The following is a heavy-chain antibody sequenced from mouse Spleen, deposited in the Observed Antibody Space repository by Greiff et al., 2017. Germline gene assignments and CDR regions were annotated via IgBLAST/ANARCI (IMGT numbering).Heavy chain of an antibody. Sequence: QVQLQQPGAELVRPGSSVKLSCKASGYTFTSYWMDWVKQRPGQGLEWIGNIYPSDSETHYNQKFKDKATLTVDKSSSTAYMQLSSLTSEDSAVYYCARRGEVGTVVAEGTDYWGQGTLVTVSA. V-gene: IGHV1-61*01. J-gene: IGHJ3*01. CDR2: IYPSDSET. CDR3: ARRGEVGTVVAEGTDY. CDR1: GYTFTSYW. D-gene: IGHD1-1*01.